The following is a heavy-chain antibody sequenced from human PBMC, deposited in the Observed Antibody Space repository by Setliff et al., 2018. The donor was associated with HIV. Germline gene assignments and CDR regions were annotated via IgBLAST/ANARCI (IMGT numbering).Heavy chain of an antibody. CDR1: GFSSSSDYY. V-gene: IGHV4-38-2*02. CDR3: ARGSCFNTGCLDS. J-gene: IGHJ4*02. CDR2: IYHSGKT. Sequence: SETLSLTCSVPGFSSSSDYYWNWVRQPTGQGLEWIGCIYHSGKTYYNPSLKSRVTVSVDTSMNQFSLHLNSVTATDTAVYYCARGSCFNTGCLDSWGQGALVTVSS. D-gene: IGHD2-2*01.